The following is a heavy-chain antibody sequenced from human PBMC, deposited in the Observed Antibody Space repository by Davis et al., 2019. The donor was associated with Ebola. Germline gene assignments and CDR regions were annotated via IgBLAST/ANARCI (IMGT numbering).Heavy chain of an antibody. CDR2: INPSGGST. Sequence: ASVKVSCKASGYTFTSYYMHWVRQAPGQGLEWMGIINPSGGSTSYAQKFQGRVTMTRDTSTSTVYMELSSLRSEDTAVYYCARDKGIAAAGTEGDYYYYGMDVWGQGTTVTVSS. J-gene: IGHJ6*02. D-gene: IGHD6-13*01. CDR1: GYTFTSYY. V-gene: IGHV1-46*01. CDR3: ARDKGIAAAGTEGDYYYYGMDV.